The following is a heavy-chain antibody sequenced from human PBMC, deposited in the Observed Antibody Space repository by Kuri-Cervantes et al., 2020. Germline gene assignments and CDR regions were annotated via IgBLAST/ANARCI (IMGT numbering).Heavy chain of an antibody. CDR2: INPYNGNT. CDR1: GYTFTSYA. D-gene: IGHD3-10*01. J-gene: IGHJ3*02. V-gene: IGHV1-18*01. Sequence: ASVKVSCKASGYTFTSYAMHWVRQAPGQGLEWMGWINPYNGNTKNAQILQGRVTMTTDPSTSSAYLELRSLRSDDTAVYYCARDRSGFGDPFAFDIWGQGTMVTVSS. CDR3: ARDRSGFGDPFAFDI.